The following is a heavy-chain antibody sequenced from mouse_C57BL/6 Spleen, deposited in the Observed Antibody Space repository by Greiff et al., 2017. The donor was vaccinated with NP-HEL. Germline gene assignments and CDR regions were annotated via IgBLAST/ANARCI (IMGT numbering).Heavy chain of an antibody. CDR2: IYPGDGDT. J-gene: IGHJ4*01. V-gene: IGHV1-82*01. D-gene: IGHD3-3*01. Sequence: QVQLKQSGPELVKPGASVKISCKASGYAFSSSWMNWVKQRPGKGLEWIGRIYPGDGDTNYNGKFKGKATLTADKSSSTAYMQLSSLTSEDSAVYFCAREGLGGMDYWGQGTSVTVSS. CDR1: GYAFSSSW. CDR3: AREGLGGMDY.